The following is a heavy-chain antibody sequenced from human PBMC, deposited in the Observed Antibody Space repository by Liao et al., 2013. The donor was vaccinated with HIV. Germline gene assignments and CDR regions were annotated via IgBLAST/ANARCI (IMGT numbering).Heavy chain of an antibody. CDR1: GGSISSYY. CDR2: IYYSGST. D-gene: IGHD5-24*01. CDR3: ARGDGYNRAFDI. J-gene: IGHJ3*02. V-gene: IGHV4-30-4*08. Sequence: QVQLQESGPGLVKPSETLSLTCTVSGGSISSYYWSWIRQPPGKGLEWIGYIYYSGSTYYNPSLKSRVTIPVDTSKNQFSLKLSSVTAADTAVYYCARGDGYNRAFDIWGQGTMVTVSS.